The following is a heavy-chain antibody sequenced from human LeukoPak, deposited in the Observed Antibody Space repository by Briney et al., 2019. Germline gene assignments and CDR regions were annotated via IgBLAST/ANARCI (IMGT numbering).Heavy chain of an antibody. V-gene: IGHV4-39*01. Sequence: SETLSLTCTVSGGSISGSSYYWGWIRQPPGKGLEWIGTIYYSGSSYYAPSLKSRVTISVDTSKNQFSLKLNSVTAADTAFYFCARTVAVIVPATLDYWGQGTLVTVSS. J-gene: IGHJ4*02. CDR1: GGSISGSSYY. D-gene: IGHD2-15*01. CDR2: IYYSGSS. CDR3: ARTVAVIVPATLDY.